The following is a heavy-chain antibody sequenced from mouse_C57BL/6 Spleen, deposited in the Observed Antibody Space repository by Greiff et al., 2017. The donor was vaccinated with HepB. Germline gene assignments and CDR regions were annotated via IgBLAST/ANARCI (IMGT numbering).Heavy chain of an antibody. J-gene: IGHJ1*03. Sequence: QVQLQQPGAELVRPGTSVKLSCKASGYTFTSYWMHWVKQRPGQGLEWIGVIDPSDSYTNYNQKFKGKATLTVDTSSSTAYMQLSSLTSEDSAVYYCARSHYSNSLVFDVWGTGTTVTVSS. V-gene: IGHV1-59*01. CDR3: ARSHYSNSLVFDV. CDR1: GYTFTSYW. D-gene: IGHD2-5*01. CDR2: IDPSDSYT.